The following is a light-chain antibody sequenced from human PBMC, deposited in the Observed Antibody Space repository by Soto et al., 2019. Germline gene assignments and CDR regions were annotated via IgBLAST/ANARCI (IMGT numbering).Light chain of an antibody. CDR1: QSVSSY. Sequence: EIVLTQSPATLSLSPGERATLSCRASQSVSSYLAWYQQKPGQAPRLLIYDASTRATGIPARFSGSGSGTDFTLTISSLEPEDFAVYYCQQRSNWPGLTFGGGPKVEIK. J-gene: IGKJ4*01. V-gene: IGKV3-11*01. CDR3: QQRSNWPGLT. CDR2: DAS.